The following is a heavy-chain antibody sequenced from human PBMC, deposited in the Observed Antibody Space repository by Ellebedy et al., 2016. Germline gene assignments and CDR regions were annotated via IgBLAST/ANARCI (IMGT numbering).Heavy chain of an antibody. CDR1: GFTFSSYS. CDR3: AKGVKDVLHYALDF. V-gene: IGHV3-23*01. Sequence: GGSLRLXXAASGFTFSSYSLAWVRQAPGKGLEWVSSINGSGVITYYADSVKGRFTISRDNSKNTLYLQLNNLRAEDTAVFYCAKGVKDVLHYALDFWGQGTLVTVSS. J-gene: IGHJ4*02. D-gene: IGHD3-10*02. CDR2: INGSGVIT.